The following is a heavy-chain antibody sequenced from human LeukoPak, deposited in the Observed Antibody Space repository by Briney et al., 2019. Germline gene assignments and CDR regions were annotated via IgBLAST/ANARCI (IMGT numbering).Heavy chain of an antibody. D-gene: IGHD3-10*01. J-gene: IGHJ6*02. CDR3: TRGQEGNYYYFGMDV. CDR1: GFIFSDYA. CDR2: IRSKGYGGTA. V-gene: IGHV3-49*03. Sequence: GGSLRLSCTASGFIFSDYAMNWFRQAPGKGLEWVGFIRSKGYGGTAEYAACVKGIFTISRDESKTIAYLQMNSLKTEDTAVYYCTRGQEGNYYYFGMDVWGQGTTVTVSS.